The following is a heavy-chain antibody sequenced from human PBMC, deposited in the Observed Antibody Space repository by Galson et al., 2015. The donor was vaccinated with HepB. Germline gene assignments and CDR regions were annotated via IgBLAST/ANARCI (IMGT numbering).Heavy chain of an antibody. D-gene: IGHD2-21*02. CDR3: ASLFHDSYCGGDCYTGPEYFQH. CDR2: IYPGDSDT. CDR1: GYSFTSYW. V-gene: IGHV5-51*01. J-gene: IGHJ1*01. Sequence: QSGAEVKKPGESLKISCKGSGYSFTSYWIGWVRQMPGKGLEWMGIIYPGDSDTRYSPSFQGQVTISADKSISTAYLQWSSLKASDTAMYYCASLFHDSYCGGDCYTGPEYFQHWGQGTLVTVSS.